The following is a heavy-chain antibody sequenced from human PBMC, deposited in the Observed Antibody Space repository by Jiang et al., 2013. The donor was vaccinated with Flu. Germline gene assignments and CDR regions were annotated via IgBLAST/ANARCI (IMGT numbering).Heavy chain of an antibody. CDR2: ISYDGSNK. V-gene: IGHV3-30-3*01. D-gene: IGHD1-26*01. CDR3: ASGLGVGATEYLYYYGMDV. Sequence: RSLRLSCAASGFTFSSYAMHWVRQAPGKGLEWVAVISYDGSNKYYADSVKGRFTISRDNAKNSLYLQMNSLRAEDTAVYYCASGLGVGATEYLYYYGMDVWGQGTTVTVSS. J-gene: IGHJ6*02. CDR1: GFTFSSYA.